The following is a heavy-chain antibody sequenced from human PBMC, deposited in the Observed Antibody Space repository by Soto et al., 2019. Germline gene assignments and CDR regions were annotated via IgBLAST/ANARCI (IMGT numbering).Heavy chain of an antibody. V-gene: IGHV4-4*02. CDR2: IYHTGST. Sequence: SETLSLTCAVSGDCISSSNWWSWVRQPPGKGLEWIGQIYHTGSTKYNPSLKSRVTISVDKSKNQFSLKMSSVTAADTAVFYCARAGILANFYFYYGMDVWGQGTSVTVSS. D-gene: IGHD5-12*01. CDR1: GDCISSSNW. J-gene: IGHJ6*02. CDR3: ARAGILANFYFYYGMDV.